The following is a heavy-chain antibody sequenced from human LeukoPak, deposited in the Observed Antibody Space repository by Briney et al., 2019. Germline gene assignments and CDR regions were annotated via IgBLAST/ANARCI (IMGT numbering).Heavy chain of an antibody. CDR3: ARVGDWNDLVY. V-gene: IGHV4-59*01. Sequence: SETLSLTCTVSGGSISPYYWSWIRQTPGKGLEWIGYILYSGTTTNYNPSLKSRVTISVDTSKNQFSLKLSSVTAANTAVYYCARVGDWNDLVYWGQGTLVTVSS. D-gene: IGHD1-1*01. CDR2: ILYSGTTT. CDR1: GGSISPYY. J-gene: IGHJ4*02.